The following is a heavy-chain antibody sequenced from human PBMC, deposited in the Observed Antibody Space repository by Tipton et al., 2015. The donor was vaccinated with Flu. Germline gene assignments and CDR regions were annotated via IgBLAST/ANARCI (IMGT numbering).Heavy chain of an antibody. D-gene: IGHD6-13*01. CDR1: GGSFSGYY. V-gene: IGHV4-34*01. Sequence: TLSLTCAVYGGSFSGYYWSWIRQPPGKGLEWIGEINHSGSTNYNPSLKSRVTISVDTSKNQFSLKLSSVTAADTAVNYCARVGSAAAGTNWGQGTLVTVSS. J-gene: IGHJ4*02. CDR3: ARVGSAAAGTN. CDR2: INHSGST.